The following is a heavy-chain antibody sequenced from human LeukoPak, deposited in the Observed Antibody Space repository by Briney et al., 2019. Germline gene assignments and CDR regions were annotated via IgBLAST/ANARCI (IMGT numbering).Heavy chain of an antibody. D-gene: IGHD1-26*01. Sequence: SETLSLTCTVSGGSISSYYWSWIRQPPGKGLEWIGYIHYSGSTFYKSSLKSRVTISKDTSNNQFSLKLRSVIAADTAVYYCARVQGELRQGDGFDIWGQGTMVTVSS. CDR1: GGSISSYY. CDR3: ARVQGELRQGDGFDI. J-gene: IGHJ3*02. V-gene: IGHV4-59*01. CDR2: IHYSGST.